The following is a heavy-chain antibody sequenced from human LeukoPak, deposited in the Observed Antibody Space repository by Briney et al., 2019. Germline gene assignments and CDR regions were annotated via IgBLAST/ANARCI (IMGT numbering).Heavy chain of an antibody. J-gene: IGHJ4*02. Sequence: ASVKVSCKVSGYTLTELSMHWVRQAPGKGLEWMGGFDPEGGETIYAQKFQGRVTMTEDTSTDTAYMELSSLRSEDTAVYYCATSARPAAGTGVDYWGQGTLVTVSS. CDR2: FDPEGGET. CDR3: ATSARPAAGTGVDY. D-gene: IGHD6-13*01. V-gene: IGHV1-24*01. CDR1: GYTLTELS.